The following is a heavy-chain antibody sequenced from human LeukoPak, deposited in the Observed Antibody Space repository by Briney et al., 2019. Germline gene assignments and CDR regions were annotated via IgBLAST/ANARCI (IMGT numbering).Heavy chain of an antibody. D-gene: IGHD3-10*01. CDR2: IYHSGST. CDR1: GVSISSSNW. CDR3: AVGGVYLRGGAEAFDI. V-gene: IGHV4-4*02. Sequence: SETLSLTCAASGVSISSSNWWSWVRQPPGKGLEWTGEIYHSGSTNYNPSLKSRVTISVDKSKNQFSLKLSSVTAADTAVYYCAVGGVYLRGGAEAFDIWGQGTMVTVSS. J-gene: IGHJ3*02.